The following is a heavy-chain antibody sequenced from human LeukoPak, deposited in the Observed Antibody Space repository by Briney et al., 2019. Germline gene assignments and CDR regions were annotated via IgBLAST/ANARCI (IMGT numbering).Heavy chain of an antibody. CDR1: GFTFSTYA. V-gene: IGHV3-30-3*01. D-gene: IGHD3-22*01. J-gene: IGHJ4*02. CDR3: ARDYDTSGSYFDFFDY. CDR2: ISYDGSKR. Sequence: GGSLRLSCAASGFTFSTYAVHWVRQAPGKGLEWVAVISYDGSKRYYADSVKGRFTISGDNSKNAFLQMNSLRAEDTAVYYCARDYDTSGSYFDFFDYWGQGTLVTVSS.